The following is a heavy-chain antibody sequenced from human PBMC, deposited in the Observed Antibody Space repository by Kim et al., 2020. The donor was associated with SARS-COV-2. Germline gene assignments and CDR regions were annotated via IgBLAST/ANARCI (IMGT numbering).Heavy chain of an antibody. CDR1: GFTVNTNY. D-gene: IGHD1-26*01. Sequence: GGSPRLSCTASGFTVNTNYMNWVRQAPGKGLDWVSAIYTGGSTHYADSVKGRFSISRDNSKNAVYLQMNSLRDEDTAVYYCARDPPYSGTFKGAFDIWGQGTMVTVSS. J-gene: IGHJ3*02. CDR3: ARDPPYSGTFKGAFDI. CDR2: IYTGGST. V-gene: IGHV3-66*02.